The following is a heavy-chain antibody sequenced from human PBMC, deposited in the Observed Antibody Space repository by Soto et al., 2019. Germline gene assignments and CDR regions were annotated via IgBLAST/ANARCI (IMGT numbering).Heavy chain of an antibody. CDR3: ARDRRYDSSSWYGYMDV. V-gene: IGHV3-21*01. CDR1: GFTFSSYS. D-gene: IGHD6-13*01. Sequence: GGSLRLSCAASGFTFSSYSMNWVRQAPGKGLEWVSSISSSSSYIYYADSVKGRFTISRDNAKNSLYLQMNSLRAEDTAVYYCARDRRYDSSSWYGYMDVWGKGTTVTVSS. J-gene: IGHJ6*03. CDR2: ISSSSSYI.